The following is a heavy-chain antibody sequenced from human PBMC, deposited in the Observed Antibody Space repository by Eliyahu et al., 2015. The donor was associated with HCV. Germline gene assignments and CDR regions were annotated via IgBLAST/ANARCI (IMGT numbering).Heavy chain of an antibody. CDR1: GGSISSGSYY. Sequence: QVQLQETGPGLVKPSQTLSLTCTVSGGSISSGSYYWXWIRQPAGKGLEWIGRIYPSGSTNYNPSLKSRVTISVDTSKNQFSLKLSSVTAADTAVYYCARDSGYYYDSSGYYYAEYFHHWGQGTLVTVSS. CDR3: ARDSGYYYDSSGYYYAEYFHH. CDR2: IYPSGST. D-gene: IGHD3-22*01. J-gene: IGHJ1*01. V-gene: IGHV4-61*02.